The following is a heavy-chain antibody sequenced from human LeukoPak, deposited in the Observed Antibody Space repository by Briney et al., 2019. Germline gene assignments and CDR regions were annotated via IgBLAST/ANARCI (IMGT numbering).Heavy chain of an antibody. CDR1: GFTFSSYS. Sequence: RGSLRLSCAASGFTFSSYSMNWVRQAPGKGLEWVSYISSSSSTIYYADSVKGRFTISRDNAKNSLYLQMNSLRAEDTAVYYCARSHSYCSSTSCFLAYYYYGMDVWGQGTTVTVSS. CDR3: ARSHSYCSSTSCFLAYYYYGMDV. CDR2: ISSSSSTI. V-gene: IGHV3-48*01. D-gene: IGHD2-2*01. J-gene: IGHJ6*02.